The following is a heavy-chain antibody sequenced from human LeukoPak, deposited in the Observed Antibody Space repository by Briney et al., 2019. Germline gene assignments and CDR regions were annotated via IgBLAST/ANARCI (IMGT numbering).Heavy chain of an antibody. Sequence: GGSLRLSCAASEFTFRSYAMNWVRQAPGKGLEWVSSITWNSGSKVYADSVKGRFTISRDNAKNSLYLQMNSLRVEDTAFYYCIKGGRHSSSWNDYWGQGTLVTVSS. CDR3: IKGGRHSSSWNDY. V-gene: IGHV3-9*01. CDR2: ITWNSGSK. J-gene: IGHJ4*02. CDR1: EFTFRSYA. D-gene: IGHD6-13*01.